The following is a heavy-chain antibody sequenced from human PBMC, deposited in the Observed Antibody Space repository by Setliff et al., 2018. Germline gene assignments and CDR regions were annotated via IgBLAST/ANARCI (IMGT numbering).Heavy chain of an antibody. CDR2: IFHSGST. CDR1: GDSISSGSYY. V-gene: IGHV4-31*03. Sequence: PSETLSLTCTVSGDSISSGSYYWNWIRQHPEKGLEWLGYIFHSGSTHYNSSLKXRITXXXXTXXXXXXXXXXXXXXAXSDVYYCARVADGSGSFYLGFDYWGQGILVTVSS. D-gene: IGHD3-10*01. CDR3: CARVADGSGSFYLGFDY. J-gene: IGHJ4*02.